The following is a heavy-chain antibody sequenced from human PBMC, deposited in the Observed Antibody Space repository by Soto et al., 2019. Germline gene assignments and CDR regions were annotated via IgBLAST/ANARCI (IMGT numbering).Heavy chain of an antibody. CDR3: ARDLDSSGYSPAY. Sequence: ELQLVESGGGLVQPGGSVRLSCAASGFTFSSYSMNWVRQAPGKGLEWVSYISSSSNTIYYADSVKGRFTISRDNAKNSLYLQMNSLRDEDTAVYYCARDLDSSGYSPAYWGQGTLVTVSS. D-gene: IGHD3-22*01. CDR1: GFTFSSYS. CDR2: ISSSSNTI. J-gene: IGHJ4*02. V-gene: IGHV3-48*02.